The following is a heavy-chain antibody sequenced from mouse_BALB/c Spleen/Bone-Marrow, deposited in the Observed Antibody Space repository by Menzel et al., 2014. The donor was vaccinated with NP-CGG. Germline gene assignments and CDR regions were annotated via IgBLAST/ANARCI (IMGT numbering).Heavy chain of an antibody. CDR1: GFTFSYFG. CDR2: ISSGSSII. Sequence: EVQGVESGGGLVQPGGSRKLSCAASGFTFSYFGMHWVRQAPGKGLEWVAYISSGSSIIYYADTVKGRFTISRDNPKNTLFLQMTSLRSEDTAMYYCARERTGFDYWGQGTTPTVSS. J-gene: IGHJ2*01. V-gene: IGHV5-17*02. CDR3: ARERTGFDY. D-gene: IGHD4-1*01.